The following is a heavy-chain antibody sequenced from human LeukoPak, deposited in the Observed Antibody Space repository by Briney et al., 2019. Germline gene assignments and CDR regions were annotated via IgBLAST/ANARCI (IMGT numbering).Heavy chain of an antibody. V-gene: IGHV3-23*01. J-gene: IGHJ4*02. Sequence: GGSLSLSCTASGFTFSSYALSWVRQAPGKGLEWVSTISGSGVSTYYADSVKGRFTISRDNSKNTLYLQMNSLRAEDTAVYYCGKRCLSGKYFDYWGQGTLVTVSS. CDR1: GFTFSSYA. D-gene: IGHD1-26*01. CDR2: ISGSGVST. CDR3: GKRCLSGKYFDY.